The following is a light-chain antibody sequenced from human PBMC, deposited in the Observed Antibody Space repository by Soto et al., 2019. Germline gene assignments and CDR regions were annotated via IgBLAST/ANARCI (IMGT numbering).Light chain of an antibody. Sequence: QSVLTQPRSVSGSPGQSVTISCTGTSSDVGGYNYVSWYQHHPGKAPKFMIYDVSKRPSGVPDRFSGSKSGNTASLTISGLQAEDEADYYCCSYAGSYTYVVFGGGTKLTVL. J-gene: IGLJ2*01. CDR1: SSDVGGYNY. V-gene: IGLV2-11*01. CDR2: DVS. CDR3: CSYAGSYTYVV.